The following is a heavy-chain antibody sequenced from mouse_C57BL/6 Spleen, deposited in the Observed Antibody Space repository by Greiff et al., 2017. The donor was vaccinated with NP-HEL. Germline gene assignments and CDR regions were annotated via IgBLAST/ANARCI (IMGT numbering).Heavy chain of an antibody. V-gene: IGHV1-55*01. D-gene: IGHD1-1*01. CDR3: ARFITTVEGGFDY. CDR2: IYPGSGST. J-gene: IGHJ2*01. CDR1: GYTFTSYW. Sequence: QVHVKQPGAELVKPGASVKMSCKASGYTFTSYWITWVKQRPGQGLEWIGDIYPGSGSTNYNEKFKSKATLTVDTSSSTAYMQLSSLTSEDSAVYYCARFITTVEGGFDYWGQGTTLTVSS.